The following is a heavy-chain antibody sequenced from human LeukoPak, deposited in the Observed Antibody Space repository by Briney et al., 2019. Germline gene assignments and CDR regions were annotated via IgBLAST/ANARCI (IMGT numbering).Heavy chain of an antibody. CDR3: AREQWLVPFDY. D-gene: IGHD6-19*01. Sequence: GGSLRLSCAASGFTFSSNYMSWVRQAPGKGLEWVSVIYSGGSTYYADSVKGRFTISRDNSKNTLYLQMNSLRAEDTAVYYCAREQWLVPFDYWGQGTLVTVSS. J-gene: IGHJ4*02. V-gene: IGHV3-53*01. CDR1: GFTFSSNY. CDR2: IYSGGST.